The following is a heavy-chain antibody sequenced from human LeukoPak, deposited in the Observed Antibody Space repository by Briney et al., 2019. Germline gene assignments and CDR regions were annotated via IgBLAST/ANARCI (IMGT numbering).Heavy chain of an antibody. Sequence: ASVKVSCKASGYTFTSYAMHWVRQAPGQRPEWMGWINAGNGNTKYSQKFQGRVTITRDTSASTAYMELSSLRSEDTAVYYCARDGPYYYDLLSQTDAFDIWGQGTMVTVSS. J-gene: IGHJ3*02. CDR2: INAGNGNT. CDR1: GYTFTSYA. V-gene: IGHV1-3*01. D-gene: IGHD3-22*01. CDR3: ARDGPYYYDLLSQTDAFDI.